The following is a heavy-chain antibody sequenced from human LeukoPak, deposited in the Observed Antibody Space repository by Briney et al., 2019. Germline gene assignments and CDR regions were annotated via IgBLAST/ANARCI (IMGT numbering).Heavy chain of an antibody. V-gene: IGHV4-59*08. CDR1: GGSFSGYY. Sequence: SETLSLTCAVYGGSFSGYYWSWIRQPPGKGLEWIGYIYYSGSTNYNSSLKSRVTISVDTSKNQFSLSLSSVTAADTAVYYCARQDSSNWYNWFDPWGQGTLVTVSS. J-gene: IGHJ5*02. CDR2: IYYSGST. D-gene: IGHD6-13*01. CDR3: ARQDSSNWYNWFDP.